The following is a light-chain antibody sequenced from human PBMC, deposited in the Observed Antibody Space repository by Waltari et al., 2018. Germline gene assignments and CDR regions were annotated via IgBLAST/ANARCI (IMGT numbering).Light chain of an antibody. V-gene: IGKV4-1*01. CDR1: QSFLYSSNNKNY. CDR3: QQYYSTPLT. CDR2: WAS. Sequence: DIVMTQSPDSLAVSLGERATINCKSSQSFLYSSNNKNYLAWYQQKPGQPPKLLIYWASTRESGVPDRFSGSGSVTDFTLTISILQAEDVSVYYFQQYYSTPLTFGQGTKVEIK. J-gene: IGKJ1*01.